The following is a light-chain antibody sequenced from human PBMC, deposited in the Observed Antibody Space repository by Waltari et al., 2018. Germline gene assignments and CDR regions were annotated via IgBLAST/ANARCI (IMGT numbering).Light chain of an antibody. CDR2: AAS. Sequence: DIQMTQSPSSLSASVGDRVTITCRASTAITNYVNWYQQRPGLAPKLLIYAASTLQGGVPTRFSGSGSGTDFTLTISSLQIEDFATYYCQQSHSAPLAFGGGTRLEI. CDR1: TAITNY. CDR3: QQSHSAPLA. J-gene: IGKJ4*01. V-gene: IGKV1-39*01.